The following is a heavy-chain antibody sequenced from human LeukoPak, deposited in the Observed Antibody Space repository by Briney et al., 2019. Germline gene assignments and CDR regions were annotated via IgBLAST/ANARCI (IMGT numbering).Heavy chain of an antibody. CDR3: ARELPRYYHGLDV. Sequence: PGGSLRVSCAASGFTVSGNYMNWVRQAPGKGMECVSVIYSGGSTYYADSVKGRFTISRDNSKNTLYLQMNRLRVEDTAVYYCARELPRYYHGLDVWGQGTTVTVSS. CDR2: IYSGGST. J-gene: IGHJ6*02. V-gene: IGHV3-53*01. CDR1: GFTVSGNY.